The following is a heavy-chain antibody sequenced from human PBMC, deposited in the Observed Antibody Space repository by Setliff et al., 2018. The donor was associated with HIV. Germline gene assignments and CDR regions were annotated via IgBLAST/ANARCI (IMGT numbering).Heavy chain of an antibody. CDR1: GVSFSGYY. V-gene: IGHV4-34*01. CDR2: IDHSGST. Sequence: PSDTLSLTCAVYGVSFSGYYWNWIRQTPGKGLEWIGEIDHSGSTNYNPSLKSRVTISLDTSKNQFSLRLTSVTAADTAVYYCARGVYSSGWYLLTRLDPWVQGVLVTVSS. D-gene: IGHD6-19*01. CDR3: ARGVYSSGWYLLTRLDP. J-gene: IGHJ5*02.